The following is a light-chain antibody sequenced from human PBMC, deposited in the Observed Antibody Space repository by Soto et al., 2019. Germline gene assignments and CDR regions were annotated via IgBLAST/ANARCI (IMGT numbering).Light chain of an antibody. CDR3: QQYNNWPRT. CDR1: QRITT. J-gene: IGKJ1*01. Sequence: EIVMTQSPATLSLSPGERATLSCRASQRITTVAWYQQRPGQAPRLLIYDASKRATGIPARFSGSGSGTEFTLTISSLQSEDFAVYYCQQYNNWPRTFGQGTKVDI. V-gene: IGKV3-15*01. CDR2: DAS.